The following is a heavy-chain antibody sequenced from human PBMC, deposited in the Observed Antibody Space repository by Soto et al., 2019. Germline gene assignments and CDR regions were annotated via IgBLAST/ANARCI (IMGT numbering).Heavy chain of an antibody. CDR1: GGFFSAYI. Sequence: SETLSLTCDVYGGFFSAYICTWIRQTLGKGLKWIGQINHSGSANYNPSLKSRVTISVHTSNSQSSLELSSVTAADTAVYYCALGLISGSQYSGGRYYCSSWIQGT. CDR2: INHSGSA. CDR3: ALGLISGSQYSGGRYYCSS. J-gene: IGHJ5*02. D-gene: IGHD1-1*01. V-gene: IGHV4-34*01.